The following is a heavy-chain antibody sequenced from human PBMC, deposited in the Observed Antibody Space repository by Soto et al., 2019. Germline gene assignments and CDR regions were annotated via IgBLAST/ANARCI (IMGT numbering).Heavy chain of an antibody. V-gene: IGHV3-23*05. CDR2: IDKSGGDT. CDR1: GFTFTNYL. Sequence: QLGGSLRLSCAASGFTFTNYLMTWVRQAPGKGLEWVSSIDKSGGDTYYADSVKGRFTISRDNSKNTLYLQMNGLRAEDTALYYCAKDTYSSSWYFWGQGTLVTVSS. D-gene: IGHD2-2*01. CDR3: AKDTYSSSWYF. J-gene: IGHJ4*02.